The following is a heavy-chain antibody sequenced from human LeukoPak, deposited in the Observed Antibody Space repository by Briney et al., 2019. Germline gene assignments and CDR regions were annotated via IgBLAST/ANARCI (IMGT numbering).Heavy chain of an antibody. CDR1: GVSISSYY. CDR2: IYTSGST. Sequence: PSETLSLTCTVSGVSISSYYWSRLRQPAGKGLEWIGRIYTSGSTNYNPSLKSRVTMSVDTSKNQFSLKLSSVTAADTAVHYCARDLGIAVAGTDLVGYWGQGTLVTVSS. CDR3: ARDLGIAVAGTDLVGY. D-gene: IGHD6-19*01. V-gene: IGHV4-4*07. J-gene: IGHJ4*02.